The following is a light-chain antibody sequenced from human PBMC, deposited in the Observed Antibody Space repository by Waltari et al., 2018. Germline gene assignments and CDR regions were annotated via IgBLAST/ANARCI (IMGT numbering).Light chain of an antibody. V-gene: IGKV3-15*01. Sequence: EIVMTQSPATLSVSPGERATLSCRASQSVSFNLAWYQQEPGQAPRLLIFGASTRATGIPARFSGSGSGSEFTLTISSLQSEDFAVYYCQQYFNWPTFGQGTKVEIK. CDR1: QSVSFN. CDR3: QQYFNWPT. CDR2: GAS. J-gene: IGKJ1*01.